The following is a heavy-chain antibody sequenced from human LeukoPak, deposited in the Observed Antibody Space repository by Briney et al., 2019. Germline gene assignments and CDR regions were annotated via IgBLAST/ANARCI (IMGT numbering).Heavy chain of an antibody. D-gene: IGHD6-13*01. CDR3: ARTHSSSWYLYYFDY. CDR2: ISYDGSNK. Sequence: HAGGSLRLSCAASGFTFSSYAMHWVRQAPGKGLEWVAVISYDGSNKYYADSMKGRFTISRDNSKNTLYLQMNSLRAEDTAVYYCARTHSSSWYLYYFDYWGQGTLVTVSS. CDR1: GFTFSSYA. J-gene: IGHJ4*02. V-gene: IGHV3-30*07.